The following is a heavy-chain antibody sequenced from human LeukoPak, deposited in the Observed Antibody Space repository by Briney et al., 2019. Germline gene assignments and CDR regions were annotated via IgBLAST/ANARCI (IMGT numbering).Heavy chain of an antibody. V-gene: IGHV4-59*01. CDR3: ARGYSSSAVDY. D-gene: IGHD6-6*01. CDR1: GGSISSYY. CDR2: IYYSGST. Sequence: SETLSLTYTVSGGSISSYYLSWIRQPPGKGLEWIGYIYYSGSTNYNPSLKSRVTISVDTSKNQFSLKLSSVTAADTAVYYCARGYSSSAVDYWGQGTLVTVSS. J-gene: IGHJ4*02.